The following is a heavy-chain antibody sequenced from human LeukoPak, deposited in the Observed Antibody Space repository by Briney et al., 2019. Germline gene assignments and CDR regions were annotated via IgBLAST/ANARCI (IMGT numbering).Heavy chain of an antibody. CDR1: GFTFSSYS. J-gene: IGHJ6*02. Sequence: GGSLRLPCAASGFTFSSYSMNWVRQAPEKGLEWVSSISSSSSYIYYADSVKGRFTISRDNAKNSLYLQMNSLRAEDTAVYYCARDRGADGYNVYYYYGMDVWGQGTTVTVSS. CDR3: ARDRGADGYNVYYYYGMDV. V-gene: IGHV3-21*01. CDR2: ISSSSSYI. D-gene: IGHD5-24*01.